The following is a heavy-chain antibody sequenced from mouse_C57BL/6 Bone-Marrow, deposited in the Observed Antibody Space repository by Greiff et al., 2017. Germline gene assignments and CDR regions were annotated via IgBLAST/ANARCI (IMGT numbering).Heavy chain of an antibody. CDR2: IWRGGST. Sequence: VQLQQSGPGLVQPSQSLSITCTVSGFSLTSYGVHWVRQSPGKGLEWLGVIWRGGSTDYNAAFMSRLSITKDNSKSQVFFKMNSLQADDTAIYYCAKKGVYDGYYGGFAYWGQGTLVTVSA. CDR3: AKKGVYDGYYGGFAY. V-gene: IGHV2-5*01. CDR1: GFSLTSYG. D-gene: IGHD2-3*01. J-gene: IGHJ3*01.